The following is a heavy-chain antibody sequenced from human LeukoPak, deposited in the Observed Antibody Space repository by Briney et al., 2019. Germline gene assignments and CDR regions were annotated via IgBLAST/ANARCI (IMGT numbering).Heavy chain of an antibody. V-gene: IGHV4-30-2*01. D-gene: IGHD3-22*01. CDR1: GGSISSGGYS. CDR3: ARGQIVLGGYYFDY. CDR2: IYHSGST. Sequence: PSETLSLTCAVSGGSISSGGYSWSWLRQPPGKGLEWIGYIYHSGSTYYNPSLKSRVTISVDRSKNQFSLKLSSVTAADTAVYYCARGQIVLGGYYFDYWGQGTLVTVSS. J-gene: IGHJ4*02.